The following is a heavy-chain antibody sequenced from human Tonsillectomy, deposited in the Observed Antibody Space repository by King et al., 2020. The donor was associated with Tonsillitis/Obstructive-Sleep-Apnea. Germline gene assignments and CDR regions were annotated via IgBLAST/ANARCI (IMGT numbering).Heavy chain of an antibody. V-gene: IGHV4-39*01. CDR2: IYYSGGT. J-gene: IGHJ3*02. CDR1: GGSISSSSYY. Sequence: QLQESGPGLVKPSETLSLTCSVSGGSISSSSYYWGWIRQPPGKGLEWIGNIYYSGGTYYNPSLTSRVTISVDTSKNQFSLKLSSVTAADTAVYYCARLRGDAFDIWGQGTMVTVSS. CDR3: ARLRGDAFDI.